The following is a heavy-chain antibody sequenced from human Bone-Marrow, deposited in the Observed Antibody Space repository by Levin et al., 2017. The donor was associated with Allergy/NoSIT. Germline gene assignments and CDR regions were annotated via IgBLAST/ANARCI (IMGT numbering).Heavy chain of an antibody. Sequence: SQTLSLTCTVSGAFISSGGYYWSWLRLQPGKGLEWIGYIYYSGKTNYNPSLKSRATISVDTSKNQLSLNLTSVTAADTALYFCAREMAMNRGGWFDPWGRGTLVTVSS. V-gene: IGHV4-31*03. CDR2: IYYSGKT. CDR3: AREMAMNRGGWFDP. J-gene: IGHJ5*02. D-gene: IGHD5-24*01. CDR1: GAFISSGGYY.